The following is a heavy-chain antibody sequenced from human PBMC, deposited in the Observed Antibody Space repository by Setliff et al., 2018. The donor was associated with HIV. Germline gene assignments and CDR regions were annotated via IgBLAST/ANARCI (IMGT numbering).Heavy chain of an antibody. Sequence: SETLSLTCTVSGGSISSGSYYWSWIRQPAGKGLEWIGHIYTSGSTNYNPSLKSRVTISVDTSKNQFSLKLSSVTAADTAVYYCARTDWARTSYYYYYGMDVWGQGTTVTVS. D-gene: IGHD3-9*01. CDR1: GGSISSGSYY. J-gene: IGHJ6*02. V-gene: IGHV4-61*09. CDR3: ARTDWARTSYYYYYGMDV. CDR2: IYTSGST.